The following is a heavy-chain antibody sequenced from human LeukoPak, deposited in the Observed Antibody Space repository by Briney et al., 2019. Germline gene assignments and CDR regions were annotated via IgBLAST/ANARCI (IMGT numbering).Heavy chain of an antibody. V-gene: IGHV4-4*07. CDR1: GDSLSSCY. CDR3: ARVKPGGSSTSFEP. D-gene: IGHD2-15*01. J-gene: IGHJ5*02. Sequence: PSETLSLTCTVSGDSLSSCYWSCIRQPAGKGMEWIGRFYIGGITNYNPSLKSRVTMSVDTSKNQFSLRLTSMTAADTAVYYCARVKPGGSSTSFEPWGQGTLVTVSS. CDR2: FYIGGIT.